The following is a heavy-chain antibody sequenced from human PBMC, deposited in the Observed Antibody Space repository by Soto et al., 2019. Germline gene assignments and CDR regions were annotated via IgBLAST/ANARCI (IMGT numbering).Heavy chain of an antibody. Sequence: SETLSLTCTVSGGSISSGGYHWSWIRQHPGKGLEWIGYIYYSGSTYYNPSLKSRITISVDTSKNQFSLKLSSVTAADTAVYYCAKVGVLEYSSSSLFGGYYGTDVWGQGTTVTVSS. CDR3: AKVGVLEYSSSSLFGGYYGTDV. J-gene: IGHJ6*02. CDR1: GGSISSGGYH. D-gene: IGHD6-6*01. CDR2: IYYSGST. V-gene: IGHV4-31*03.